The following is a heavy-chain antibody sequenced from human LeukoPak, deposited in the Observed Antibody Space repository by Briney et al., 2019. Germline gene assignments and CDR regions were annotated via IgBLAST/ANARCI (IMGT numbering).Heavy chain of an antibody. V-gene: IGHV3-33*01. CDR2: IWYDGSNK. CDR1: GFTFSSYG. D-gene: IGHD4-17*01. CDR3: ARGATTVTTRSAFDY. J-gene: IGHJ4*02. Sequence: PGGSPRLSCAASGFTFSSYGMHWVRQAPGKGLEWVAVIWYDGSNKYYADSVKGRFTISRDNSKNTLYLQMNSLRAEDTAVYYCARGATTVTTRSAFDYWGQGTLVTVSS.